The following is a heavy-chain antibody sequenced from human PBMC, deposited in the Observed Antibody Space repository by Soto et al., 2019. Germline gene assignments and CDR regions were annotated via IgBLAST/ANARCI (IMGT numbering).Heavy chain of an antibody. CDR3: AKTSNPFDY. D-gene: IGHD4-4*01. Sequence: GGSLRLSCAASGFTFSSYAMSWVRQAPGKGLEWVSAISGSGGSTYYADSVKGRFTITRDKSKNTLYLQMYSLRAEDTAVYYCAKTSNPFDYWGQGTLVTVSS. CDR2: ISGSGGST. CDR1: GFTFSSYA. J-gene: IGHJ4*02. V-gene: IGHV3-23*01.